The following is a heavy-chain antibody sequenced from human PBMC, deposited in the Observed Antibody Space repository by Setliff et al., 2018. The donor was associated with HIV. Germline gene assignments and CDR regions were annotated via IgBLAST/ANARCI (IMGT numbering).Heavy chain of an antibody. CDR2: IYTSGSP. CDR3: ARWVYNSAWSLDY. Sequence: SETLSLTCTVSGGSISSYYWGWIRQPPGKGLEWIGHIYTSGSPHYKSSLTSRLTISLDTSRNQFSLKLTSVTAADSATYYCARWVYNSAWSLDYWGQGTLVTVSS. J-gene: IGHJ4*02. D-gene: IGHD6-19*01. CDR1: GGSISSYY. V-gene: IGHV4-4*08.